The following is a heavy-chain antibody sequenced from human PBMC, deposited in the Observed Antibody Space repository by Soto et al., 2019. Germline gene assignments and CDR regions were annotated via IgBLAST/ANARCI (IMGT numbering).Heavy chain of an antibody. D-gene: IGHD6-19*01. J-gene: IGHJ4*02. V-gene: IGHV1-18*04. Sequence: ASVKVSCKASGYIFSSYGISWVRQAPGQGLEWMGWISTSNGNTKYGQRIQGRVTMTTDTFTGTAYIELTNLRSDDTAVYYCARTLSSAASPYYFDCWGQGSLVTVSS. CDR1: GYIFSSYG. CDR2: ISTSNGNT. CDR3: ARTLSSAASPYYFDC.